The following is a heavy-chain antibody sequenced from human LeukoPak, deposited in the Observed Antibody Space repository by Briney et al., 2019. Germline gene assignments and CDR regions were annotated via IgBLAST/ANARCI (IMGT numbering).Heavy chain of an antibody. J-gene: IGHJ4*02. Sequence: SETLSLTCTVSGCSITGYHWSWIRQPPGKGLEWIGYVYYTGSTNFNPSLKSRVTMSLDTSRNQFSLKLTSLTAADTAVYYCARGAMATTPFFDYWGQGTLVTVSS. CDR2: VYYTGST. D-gene: IGHD5-24*01. CDR3: ARGAMATTPFFDY. CDR1: GCSITGYH. V-gene: IGHV4-59*01.